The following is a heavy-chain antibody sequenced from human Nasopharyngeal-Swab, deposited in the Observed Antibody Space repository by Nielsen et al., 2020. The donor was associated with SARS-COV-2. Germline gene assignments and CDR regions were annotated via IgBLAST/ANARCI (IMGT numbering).Heavy chain of an antibody. V-gene: IGHV4-39*02. D-gene: IGHD3-3*01. Sequence: SETLSLTCTVSGGSISSSSYYWGWIRQPPGKGLEWIGSIYYSGSTYYNPSLKSRVTISVDTSKNQFSLKLSSVTAADTAAYYCAGEIITIFGVVIPNWFDPWGQGTLVTVSS. J-gene: IGHJ5*02. CDR1: GGSISSSSYY. CDR3: AGEIITIFGVVIPNWFDP. CDR2: IYYSGST.